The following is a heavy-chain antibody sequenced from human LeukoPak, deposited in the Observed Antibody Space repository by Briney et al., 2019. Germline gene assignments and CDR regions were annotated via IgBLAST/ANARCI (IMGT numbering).Heavy chain of an antibody. CDR2: ISACNGNT. CDR3: ASTSPYYYYYMDV. V-gene: IGHV1-18*01. J-gene: IGHJ6*03. Sequence: GASVKVSCTASGYTFTSYGISWVRQAPGQGLEWMGWISACNGNTNYAQKLQGRVTMTTDTSTSTAYMELRSLRSDDTAVYYCASTSPYYYYYMDVWGKGTTVTVSS. CDR1: GYTFTSYG.